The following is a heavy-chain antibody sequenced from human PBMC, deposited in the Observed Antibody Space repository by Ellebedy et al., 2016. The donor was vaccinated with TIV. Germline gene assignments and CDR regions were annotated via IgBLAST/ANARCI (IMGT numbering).Heavy chain of an antibody. V-gene: IGHV4-59*01. Sequence: MPSETLSLTCTVSGGSISPYYWRWSRQPPGKGLEWIGYISYSGSANYNPSLTSRVTISVDTSKNHFSLRLTSVTAADTAVYYCARVVWQQPVSYAFDFWGQGTMVTVSS. J-gene: IGHJ3*01. CDR3: ARVVWQQPVSYAFDF. D-gene: IGHD6-13*01. CDR1: GGSISPYY. CDR2: ISYSGSA.